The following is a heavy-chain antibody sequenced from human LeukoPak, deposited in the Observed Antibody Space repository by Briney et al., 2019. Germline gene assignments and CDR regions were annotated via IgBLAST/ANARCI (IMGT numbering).Heavy chain of an antibody. V-gene: IGHV4-59*01. CDR3: ARNVGWYPHNS. D-gene: IGHD6-19*01. Sequence: SETLSLTCTVSGGSISSYYWSWIRQPPGKGLEWIGYIYYSGSTNYNPSLKSRVTISVDTSKNQFSLKLSSVTAADTAVYYCARNVGWYPHNSWGQGTLVTVSS. CDR1: GGSISSYY. J-gene: IGHJ4*02. CDR2: IYYSGST.